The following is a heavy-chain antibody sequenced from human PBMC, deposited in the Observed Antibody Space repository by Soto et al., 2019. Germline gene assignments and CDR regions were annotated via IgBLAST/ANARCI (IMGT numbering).Heavy chain of an antibody. J-gene: IGHJ3*02. CDR1: GFMFSGFG. V-gene: IGHV3-30*18. CDR3: ANPSGYYFGLGSHDEASDM. D-gene: IGHD3-10*01. CDR2: ISKDGSKK. Sequence: QVQLVGSGGGVVQPGRSLRLSCAASGFMFSGFGMHWVRQAPGKGLQWVAGISKDGSKKYYADSVKGRFTISRDNSKNTLYLQMNSLRAEDTAVYYCANPSGYYFGLGSHDEASDMWGQGTGVTVFS.